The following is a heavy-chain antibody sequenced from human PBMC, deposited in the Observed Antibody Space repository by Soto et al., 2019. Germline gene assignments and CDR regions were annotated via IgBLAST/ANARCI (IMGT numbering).Heavy chain of an antibody. CDR3: ARGGRWLQGNDY. V-gene: IGHV3-30*04. CDR2: IWHDGSNK. CDR1: GFTFSSYA. Sequence: ESGGGVVQPGRSLRLSCAASGFTFSSYAMHWVRQAPGKGLEWVAVIWHDGSNKYYADSVKGRFTISRDNSKHTLYLQMNSLRPDDTAVYYCARGGRWLQGNDYWGQGSLVTVSS. J-gene: IGHJ4*02. D-gene: IGHD3-16*01.